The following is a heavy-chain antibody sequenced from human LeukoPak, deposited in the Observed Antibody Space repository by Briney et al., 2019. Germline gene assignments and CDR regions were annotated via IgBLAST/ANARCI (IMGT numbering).Heavy chain of an antibody. CDR3: AKAFRSGYYHGGAFDI. CDR2: ISWNSGSI. CDR1: GFTFDDYA. V-gene: IGHV3-9*01. Sequence: GRSLRLSCAASGFTFDDYAMHWVRQAPGKGLEWVSGISWNSGSIGYADSVKGRFTISRDNAKNSLYLQMNSLRAEDTALYYCAKAFRSGYYHGGAFDIWGQGTMVTVSS. J-gene: IGHJ3*02. D-gene: IGHD3-22*01.